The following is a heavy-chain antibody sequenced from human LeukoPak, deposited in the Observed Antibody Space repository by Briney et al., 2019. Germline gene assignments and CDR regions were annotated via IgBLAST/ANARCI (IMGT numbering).Heavy chain of an antibody. V-gene: IGHV3-66*01. Sequence: GGSLRLSCAAFGFTFSSYDMHWVRQAPGKGLEWVSVIYNGGGSEYAESVKGRFIISRDSSKNTLHLHMNSLRAEDTAVYYCARGGTYYDYWGQGTLVTVSS. J-gene: IGHJ4*02. CDR1: GFTFSSYD. CDR3: ARGGTYYDY. D-gene: IGHD1/OR15-1a*01. CDR2: IYNGGGS.